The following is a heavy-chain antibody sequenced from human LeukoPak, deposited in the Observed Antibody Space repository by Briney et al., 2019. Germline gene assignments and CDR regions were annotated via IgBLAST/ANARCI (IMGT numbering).Heavy chain of an antibody. CDR3: AKNPGSSGWYVGIDY. CDR2: ISGSGGST. Sequence: GGSLRLSCAASGFTFSSYAMSWVRQAPGKGLEWVSAISGSGGSTYYADSVKGQFTISRDNSKNTLYLQMNSLRAEDTAVYYCAKNPGSSGWYVGIDYWGQGTLVTVSS. V-gene: IGHV3-23*01. D-gene: IGHD6-19*01. J-gene: IGHJ4*02. CDR1: GFTFSSYA.